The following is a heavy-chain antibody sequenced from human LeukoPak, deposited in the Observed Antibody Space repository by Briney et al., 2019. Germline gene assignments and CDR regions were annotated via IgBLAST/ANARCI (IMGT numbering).Heavy chain of an antibody. CDR2: NNAGNGDT. CDR1: GYTFTNYF. D-gene: IGHD2-21*01. CDR3: ARDDCGDTCYPGGY. V-gene: IGHV1-3*01. Sequence: GASVKVSCKASGYTFTNYFVHWVRQAPGQRPAWMGWNNAGNGDTKYSQNFQGRVTITRDTSASTAYMELSSLTSEDTALYYCARDDCGDTCYPGGYWGQGTLVTVSS. J-gene: IGHJ4*02.